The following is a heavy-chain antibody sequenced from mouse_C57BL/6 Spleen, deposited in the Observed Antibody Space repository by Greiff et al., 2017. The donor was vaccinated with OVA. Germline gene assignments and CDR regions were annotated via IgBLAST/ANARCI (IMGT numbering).Heavy chain of an antibody. Sequence: QVQLQQPGAELVRPGSSVKLSCKASGYTFTSYWMHWVKQRPIQGLEWIGNIDPSDSETHYNQKFKDKATLTVDKSSSTAYMQLSSLTSEDSAVYYCARDYYYGRYFDYWGQGTTLTVSS. V-gene: IGHV1-52*01. D-gene: IGHD1-1*01. CDR1: GYTFTSYW. CDR3: ARDYYYGRYFDY. J-gene: IGHJ2*01. CDR2: IDPSDSET.